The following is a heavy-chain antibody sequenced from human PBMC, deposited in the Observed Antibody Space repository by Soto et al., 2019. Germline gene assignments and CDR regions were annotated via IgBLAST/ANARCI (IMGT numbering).Heavy chain of an antibody. CDR3: AKRPGGGLLWFGVGGMDV. CDR1: GGTFSSYA. D-gene: IGHD3-10*01. CDR2: IIPIFGTA. Sequence: QVQLVQSGAEVKKPGSSVKVSCKASGGTFSSYAISWVRQAPGQGLEWMGGIIPIFGTANYAQKFRGRVTITADEATSTAYMELSSLRSEDTAVYYCAKRPGGGLLWFGVGGMDVWGQGTTVTVSS. J-gene: IGHJ6*02. V-gene: IGHV1-69*01.